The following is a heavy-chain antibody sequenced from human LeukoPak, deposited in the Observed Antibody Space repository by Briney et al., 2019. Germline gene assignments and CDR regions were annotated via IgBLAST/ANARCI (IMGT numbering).Heavy chain of an antibody. D-gene: IGHD2-15*01. Sequence: SETLSLTCTVSGGSISSYYWSWIRQPAGKGLEWIGRIYSSGSTNYNPSLESGVTMSVDTSKNQFSLKLNPVTAADTAVYFCAREHCSGGSCYYYYYYYMDVWGKGTTVTVSS. CDR1: GGSISSYY. CDR3: AREHCSGGSCYYYYYYYMDV. V-gene: IGHV4-4*07. CDR2: IYSSGST. J-gene: IGHJ6*03.